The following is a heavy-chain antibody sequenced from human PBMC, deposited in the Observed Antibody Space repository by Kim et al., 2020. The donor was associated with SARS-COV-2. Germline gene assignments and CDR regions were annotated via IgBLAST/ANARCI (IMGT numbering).Heavy chain of an antibody. CDR3: VRSGRNYGAVL. CDR1: GFTFGDYA. CDR2: TTRIGDGS. D-gene: IGHD1-7*01. J-gene: IGHJ4*02. V-gene: IGHV3-64D*06. Sequence: GGSLRLSCAGSGFTFGDYAIHWVRRAPGKGLECVSATTRIGDGSFYADSVEGRFTISRDNSKNTLYLQMNSLRLEDTSVYYCVRSGRNYGAVLWGQGTLVIVSS.